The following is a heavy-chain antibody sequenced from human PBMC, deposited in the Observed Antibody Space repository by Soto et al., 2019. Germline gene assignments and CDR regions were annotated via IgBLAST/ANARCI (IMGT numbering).Heavy chain of an antibody. CDR1: GCSISSGDYY. CDR2: IYYSGRT. D-gene: IGHD1-20*01. J-gene: IGHJ5*02. Sequence: PSESLAVSDSVSGCSISSGDYYWSWMRQPPGKGLEWIGYIYYSGRTYYNPSLKSRVTISVDTSKKQFSLKLSSVTAADTAVYYCARGMSITGTTGDKWFEPWGQGTLVKFSS. V-gene: IGHV4-30-4*01. CDR3: ARGMSITGTTGDKWFEP.